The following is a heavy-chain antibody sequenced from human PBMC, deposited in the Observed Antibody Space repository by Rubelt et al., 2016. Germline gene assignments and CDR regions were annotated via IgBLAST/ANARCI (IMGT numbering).Heavy chain of an antibody. V-gene: IGHV4-61*05. CDR3: ARGVYESLWSGYYMRYLDY. CDR1: GGSISSSSYY. CDR2: IYYSGST. Sequence: QLQLQESGPGLVKPSETLSLTCTVSGGSISSSSYYCGWIRQPPGKGLEWIGYIYYSGSTNYNPSLKGWVPISVETSKHQFVRKWSCVTAADTAVYYCARGVYESLWSGYYMRYLDYWGQVTLVTVSS. J-gene: IGHJ4*02. D-gene: IGHD3-3*01.